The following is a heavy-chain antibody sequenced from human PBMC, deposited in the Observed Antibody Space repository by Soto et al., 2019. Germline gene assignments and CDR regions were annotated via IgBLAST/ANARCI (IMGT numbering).Heavy chain of an antibody. J-gene: IGHJ5*02. CDR2: IIPILGIA. CDR3: AKNYYDSSGYYNWFDP. V-gene: IGHV1-69*02. D-gene: IGHD3-22*01. CDR1: GGTFSSYT. Sequence: ASVKVSCKASGGTFSSYTISWVRRAPGQGLEWMGRIIPILGIANYAQKFQGRVTITADKSTSTAYMELSSLRSEDTAVYYCAKNYYDSSGYYNWFDPWGQGTLVTVSS.